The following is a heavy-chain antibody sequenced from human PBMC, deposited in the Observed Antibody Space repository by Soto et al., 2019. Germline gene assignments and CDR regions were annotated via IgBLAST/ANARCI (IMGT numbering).Heavy chain of an antibody. V-gene: IGHV3-21*02. J-gene: IGHJ4*02. CDR2: ISSSSTFK. CDR3: ARAPPLAMIVVVGVDDF. D-gene: IGHD3-22*01. CDR1: GFTFSNYN. Sequence: EVQLVESGGGLVKPGGSLRLSCAASGFTFSNYNMNWVRQAPGKVLEWVSSISSSSTFKNYADSVKCRFTISRDNDKNSVYLHMSSLGAEDTAVYYCARAPPLAMIVVVGVDDFWGQGTLVTVSS.